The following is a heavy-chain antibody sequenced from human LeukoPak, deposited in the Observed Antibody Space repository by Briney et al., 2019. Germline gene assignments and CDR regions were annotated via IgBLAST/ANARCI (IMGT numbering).Heavy chain of an antibody. CDR2: INHSGST. D-gene: IGHD6-19*01. CDR3: AGHSGWSVDY. Sequence: SETLSLTCAVYGGSFSGYYWSWIRQPPGKGLEWIGEINHSGSTNYNPSLKSRVTISVDTSKSQFSLKLSSVTAADTAVYYCAGHSGWSVDYWGQGTLVTVSS. V-gene: IGHV4-34*01. CDR1: GGSFSGYY. J-gene: IGHJ4*02.